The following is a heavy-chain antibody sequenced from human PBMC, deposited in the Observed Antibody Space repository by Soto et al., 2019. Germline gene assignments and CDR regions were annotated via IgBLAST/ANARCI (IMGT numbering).Heavy chain of an antibody. D-gene: IGHD2-8*01. CDR1: GGTFSSYA. CDR3: ASQGYCTNGVCPYYIDY. J-gene: IGHJ4*02. V-gene: IGHV1-69*13. CDR2: IIPIFGTA. Sequence: SVKVSCKASGGTFSSYAISWVRQAPGQGLEWMGGIIPIFGTANYAQKFQGRVTITADESTSTAYMELSSLRSEDTAVYYCASQGYCTNGVCPYYIDYWGQGTLVTVSS.